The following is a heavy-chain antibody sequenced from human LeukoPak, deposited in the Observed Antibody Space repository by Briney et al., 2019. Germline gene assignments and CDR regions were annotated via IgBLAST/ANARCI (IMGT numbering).Heavy chain of an antibody. V-gene: IGHV1-2*04. J-gene: IGHJ4*02. CDR2: INPNSGGT. Sequence: GASVKVSCKASGYTFTGYYMHWVRQAPGQGLEWMGWINPNSGGTNYAQKFQGWVTMTRDTSTSTVYMELSSLRSEDTAVYYCARDGASSGSCDYWGQGTLVTVSS. CDR3: ARDGASSGSCDY. D-gene: IGHD1-26*01. CDR1: GYTFTGYY.